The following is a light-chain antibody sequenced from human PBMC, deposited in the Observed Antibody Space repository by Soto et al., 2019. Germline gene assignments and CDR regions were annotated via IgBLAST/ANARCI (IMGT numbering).Light chain of an antibody. CDR1: SSDVGSYNL. Sequence: SVLTQPASVSGSPGQSITISCTGASSDVGSYNLASWYQQHPGKAPKLMVYEVSKRPSGVSNRFSGSKSGNTASLTISGLQAEDEADYYCCSYAGSSTYVFGSGTKVTVL. J-gene: IGLJ1*01. CDR3: CSYAGSSTYV. V-gene: IGLV2-23*02. CDR2: EVS.